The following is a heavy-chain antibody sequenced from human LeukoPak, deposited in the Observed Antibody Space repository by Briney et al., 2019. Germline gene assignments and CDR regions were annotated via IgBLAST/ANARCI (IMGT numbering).Heavy chain of an antibody. CDR2: MNPISGNT. Sequence: GASVKVSCKASGYTFISYNINWLRQATGQGLEWMGWMNPISGNTGHAQKFQGRVTMTRDMSTSTVYMELSSLRSEDTAVYYCARGGVGATTYVWFDPWGQGTLVTVSS. CDR3: ARGGVGATTYVWFDP. J-gene: IGHJ5*02. CDR1: GYTFISYN. V-gene: IGHV1-8*02. D-gene: IGHD1-26*01.